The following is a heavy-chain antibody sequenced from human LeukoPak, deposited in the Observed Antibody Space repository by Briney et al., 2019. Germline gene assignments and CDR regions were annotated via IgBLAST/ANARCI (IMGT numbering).Heavy chain of an antibody. CDR3: ARDGGEYCGTASCYEIDY. D-gene: IGHD2-2*01. V-gene: IGHV3-33*01. CDR2: IWNDGSYK. CDR1: GFTFRNFG. J-gene: IGHJ4*02. Sequence: GGSLRLSCVASGFTFRNFGMHWVRQAPGKGLEWVAAIWNDGSYKFYADSVKGRFTISRDNSKNTLFLQMNSLRAEDTAVYYCARDGGEYCGTASCYEIDYWGQGTLVTVSS.